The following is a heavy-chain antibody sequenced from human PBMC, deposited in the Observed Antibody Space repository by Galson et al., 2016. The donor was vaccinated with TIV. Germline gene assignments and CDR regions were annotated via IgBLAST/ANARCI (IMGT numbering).Heavy chain of an antibody. J-gene: IGHJ4*02. V-gene: IGHV3-11*01. D-gene: IGHD2-2*02. CDR2: IGSSGRII. CDR1: GFTFSDYY. CDR3: ARDCSSTNCYTDPIYFDS. Sequence: SLRLSCAASGFTFSDYYMSWIRQAPGKGLEWVSYIGSSGRIIYYADSVRGRFTISRDNAKSSLYLRMNSLRVEDTAVYYCARDCSSTNCYTDPIYFDSWGQGALVTVSS.